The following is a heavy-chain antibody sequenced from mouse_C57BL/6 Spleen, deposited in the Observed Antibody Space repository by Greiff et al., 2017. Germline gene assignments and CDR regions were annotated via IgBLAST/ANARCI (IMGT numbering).Heavy chain of an antibody. D-gene: IGHD1-1*01. CDR3: TTFYYYGSQGFAY. CDR1: GFNIKDDY. J-gene: IGHJ3*01. CDR2: IDPENGDT. V-gene: IGHV14-4*01. Sequence: VQLQQSGAELVRPGASVKLSCTASGFNIKDDYMHWVKQRPEQGLEWIGWIDPENGDTEYASKFQGKATITADTSSNPAYLQLSSLTSEDTAVYYCTTFYYYGSQGFAYWGQGTLVTVSA.